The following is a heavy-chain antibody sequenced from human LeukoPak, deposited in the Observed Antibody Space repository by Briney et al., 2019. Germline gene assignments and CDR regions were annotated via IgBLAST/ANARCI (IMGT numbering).Heavy chain of an antibody. CDR2: ISVSGSRA. V-gene: IGHV3-23*01. CDR1: GFTFSSNA. J-gene: IGHJ6*02. CDR3: TKDHDGMHA. Sequence: PGGSLLLSCAASGFTFSSNAMSWVRPAPGKGLEWVSVISVSGSRAYYADFVKGRFTVSRDNSKNTVLLQMNSLRVEDTAVYYCTKDHDGMHAWGQGTTVTVSS.